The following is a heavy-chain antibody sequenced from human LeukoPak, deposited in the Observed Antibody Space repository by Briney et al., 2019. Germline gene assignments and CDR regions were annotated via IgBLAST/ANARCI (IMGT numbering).Heavy chain of an antibody. V-gene: IGHV3-7*01. CDR2: IKQDGSDT. Sequence: GGSLRLSCAASGFTFSNYWMTWGRQAPGKGLQWVANIKQDGSDTYYVDSVKGRFTISRDNVWDSLSLQMSSLRADDTAIYYCARRRNWYFDLWGRGTLVTVSS. J-gene: IGHJ2*01. CDR3: ARRRNWYFDL. CDR1: GFTFSNYW.